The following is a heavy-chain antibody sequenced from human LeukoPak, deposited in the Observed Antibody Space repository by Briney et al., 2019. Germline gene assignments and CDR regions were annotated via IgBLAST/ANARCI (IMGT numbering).Heavy chain of an antibody. CDR2: ISWNSGSI. CDR3: AKDNYYGSGSYYSNFDY. V-gene: IGHV3-9*01. CDR1: GFTFDDYA. J-gene: IGHJ4*02. D-gene: IGHD3-10*01. Sequence: GGSLRPSCAASGFTFDDYAMHWVRQAPGKGLEWVSGISWNSGSIGYADSVKGRFTISRDNAKNSLYLQMNSLRAEDTALYYCAKDNYYGSGSYYSNFDYWGQGTLVTISS.